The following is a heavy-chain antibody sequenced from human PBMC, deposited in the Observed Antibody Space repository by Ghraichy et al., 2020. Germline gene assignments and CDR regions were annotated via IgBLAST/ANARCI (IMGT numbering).Heavy chain of an antibody. D-gene: IGHD6-6*01. V-gene: IGHV1-69*04. Sequence: SVKVSCKASGGTFSSYAISWVRQAPGQGLEWMGRIIPILGIANYAQKFQGRVTITADKSTSTAYMELSSLRSEDTAVYYCARDPFGIAARHGSKDWFDPWGQGTLVTVSS. CDR1: GGTFSSYA. CDR2: IIPILGIA. CDR3: ARDPFGIAARHGSKDWFDP. J-gene: IGHJ5*02.